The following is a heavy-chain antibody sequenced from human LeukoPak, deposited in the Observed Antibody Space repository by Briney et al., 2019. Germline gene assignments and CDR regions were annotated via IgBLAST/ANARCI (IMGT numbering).Heavy chain of an antibody. CDR3: ARGGGNLLPYFDPKYYYYMDV. Sequence: SETLSLTCAVSGGSFSGYYWSWIRQPPEKGLEWVREINHSGSTNSNPSLKSRVTVSVDTSKNQFSLKLSSVTAADTAVYYCARGGGNLLPYFDPKYYYYMDVWGKGTSVTVSS. D-gene: IGHD3-9*01. CDR1: GGSFSGYY. V-gene: IGHV4-34*01. CDR2: INHSGST. J-gene: IGHJ6*03.